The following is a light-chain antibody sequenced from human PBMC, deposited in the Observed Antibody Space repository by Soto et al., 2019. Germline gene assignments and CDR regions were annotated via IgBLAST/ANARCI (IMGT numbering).Light chain of an antibody. Sequence: EIVMTQSPATLSVSAGERAALSCRASQSVSSSYLAWYQQKPGQAPRLLIYGASSRATGIPDRFSGSGSGTDFTLTIGGLEPEDFAVYYCQHYANSPWTFGQGTKVDIK. CDR1: QSVSSSY. J-gene: IGKJ1*01. V-gene: IGKV3-20*01. CDR3: QHYANSPWT. CDR2: GAS.